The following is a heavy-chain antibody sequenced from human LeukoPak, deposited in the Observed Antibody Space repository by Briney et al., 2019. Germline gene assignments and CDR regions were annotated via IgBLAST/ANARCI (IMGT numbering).Heavy chain of an antibody. D-gene: IGHD3-16*01. V-gene: IGHV4-59*11. CDR2: IYYSGST. CDR3: AREVYVSGYHYYYYMDV. CDR1: GGSISSHY. Sequence: SETLSLTCTVSGGSISSHYWSWIRQPPGKGLEWIGYIYYSGSTNYNPPLKSRVTISVDTSKNQFSLKLSSVTAADTAVYYCAREVYVSGYHYYYYMDVWGKGTTVTVSS. J-gene: IGHJ6*03.